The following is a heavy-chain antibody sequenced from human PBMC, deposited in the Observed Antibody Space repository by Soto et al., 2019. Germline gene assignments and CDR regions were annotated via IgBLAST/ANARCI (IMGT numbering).Heavy chain of an antibody. J-gene: IGHJ5*02. CDR3: TKDDYGDSEGRWFNP. Sequence: GGSLRLSCAASGFTFSSYAMSWVRQAPGKGLEWVSVISGSGGSTYYADSVKGRFTISRDNSRNTLYLQMNSLRAEDTAVYYCTKDDYGDSEGRWFNPWGQGTLVTVSS. D-gene: IGHD4-17*01. V-gene: IGHV3-23*01. CDR1: GFTFSSYA. CDR2: ISGSGGST.